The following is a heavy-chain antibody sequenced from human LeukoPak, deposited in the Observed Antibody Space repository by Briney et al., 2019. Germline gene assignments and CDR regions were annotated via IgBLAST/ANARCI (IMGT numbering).Heavy chain of an antibody. CDR3: ARDMSPDYGGNSDSNWCDP. CDR2: ISSSSSYI. J-gene: IGHJ5*02. Sequence: PGGSLRLSCAASGFTFSSYSMNWVRQAPGKGLEWVSSISSSSSYIYYADSVKGRFTISRDNAKNSLYLQMNSLRAEDTAVYYCARDMSPDYGGNSDSNWCDPWSEGTPVTVSS. D-gene: IGHD4-23*01. V-gene: IGHV3-21*01. CDR1: GFTFSSYS.